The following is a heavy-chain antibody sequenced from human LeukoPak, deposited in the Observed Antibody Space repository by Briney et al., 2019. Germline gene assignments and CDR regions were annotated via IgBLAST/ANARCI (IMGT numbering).Heavy chain of an antibody. V-gene: IGHV1-2*02. CDR3: ARDCSSDFWSGYSPYFDY. CDR1: GYTFTGYY. D-gene: IGHD3-3*01. J-gene: IGHJ4*02. Sequence: ASVKVSCKASGYTFTGYYMHWVRQAPGQGLEWMGWINPNSGGTNYAQKFQGRVTMTRDTSISTAYMELSRLRSDDTAVYYCARDCSSDFWSGYSPYFDYWAQGTLVTVSS. CDR2: INPNSGGT.